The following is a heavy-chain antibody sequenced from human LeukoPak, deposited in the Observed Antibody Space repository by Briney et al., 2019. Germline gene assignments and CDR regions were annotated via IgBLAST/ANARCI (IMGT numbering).Heavy chain of an antibody. Sequence: TGGSLRLSCAASGFTFSSYGMHWVRQAPGKGLEWVAFIRYDGSNKYYADSVKGRFTISRDNSKNTLYLQMNSLRAEDTAVYYCAKSQDQLLVYYFDYWGQGTLVTVSS. J-gene: IGHJ4*02. CDR1: GFTFSSYG. CDR3: AKSQDQLLVYYFDY. D-gene: IGHD2-2*01. CDR2: IRYDGSNK. V-gene: IGHV3-30*02.